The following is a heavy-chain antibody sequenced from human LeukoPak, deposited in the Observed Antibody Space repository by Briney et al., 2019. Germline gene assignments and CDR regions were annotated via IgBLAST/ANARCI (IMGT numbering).Heavy chain of an antibody. J-gene: IGHJ3*02. V-gene: IGHV3-7*04. CDR3: ATDSFSYGHDDAFDI. Sequence: GGSLRLSCAASGFTFSNYWMSWVRQAPGKGLEGVANINLDGSGKYYVDSVKGRFAISRDNANNSLYLQMNGLRAEDTAVYYCATDSFSYGHDDAFDIWGQGTLVTVSS. CDR2: INLDGSGK. CDR1: GFTFSNYW. D-gene: IGHD5-18*01.